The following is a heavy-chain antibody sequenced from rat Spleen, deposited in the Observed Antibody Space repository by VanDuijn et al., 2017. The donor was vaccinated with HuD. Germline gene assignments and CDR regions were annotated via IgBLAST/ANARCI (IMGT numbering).Heavy chain of an antibody. CDR1: GFTFSNYD. D-gene: IGHD1-4*01. J-gene: IGHJ2*01. CDR2: ISYDGSST. CDR3: TRDPGSPFDY. Sequence: EVQLVESGGGLVQPGRSMKLSCAASGFTFSNYDMAWVRQAPTKGLEWVASISYDGSSTYYRDSVKGRFTISRDNAKSTLYLQMNSLRSEDTATYYCTRDPGSPFDYWGQGVMVTVSS. V-gene: IGHV5-20*01.